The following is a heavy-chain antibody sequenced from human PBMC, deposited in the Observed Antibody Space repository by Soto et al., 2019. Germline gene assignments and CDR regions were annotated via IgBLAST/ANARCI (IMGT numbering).Heavy chain of an antibody. D-gene: IGHD3-22*01. CDR3: ARVGDPIYYDSSGFVWFDP. V-gene: IGHV4-61*01. J-gene: IGHJ5*02. CDR1: GGSVSSGSYY. CDR2: IYYSGST. Sequence: SETLSLTCTVSGGSVSSGSYYWSWIRQPPGKGLEWIGYIYYSGSTNYNPSLKSRVTISVDTSKNQFSLKLSSVTAADTAVYYCARVGDPIYYDSSGFVWFDPWGQGTLVTFSS.